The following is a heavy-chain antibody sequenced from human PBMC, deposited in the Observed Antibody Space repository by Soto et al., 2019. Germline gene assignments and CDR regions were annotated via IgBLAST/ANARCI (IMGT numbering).Heavy chain of an antibody. J-gene: IGHJ4*02. Sequence: QITLKESGPTLVKPTETLTLTCTFSGFSLSTSGVGVGWIRQPPGKALEWLAFIYWYDDKRYNPSLRSRLTINKDTSKHQVVVAVTSVDPADTGTYFCAHRRIGVSQWNYGDFEYWGQGTLVTVST. CDR1: GFSLSTSGVG. CDR3: AHRRIGVSQWNYGDFEY. D-gene: IGHD1-7*01. V-gene: IGHV2-5*01. CDR2: IYWYDDK.